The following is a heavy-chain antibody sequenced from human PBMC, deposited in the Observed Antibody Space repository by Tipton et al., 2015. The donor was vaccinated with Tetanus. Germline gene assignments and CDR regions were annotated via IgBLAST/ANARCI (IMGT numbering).Heavy chain of an antibody. Sequence: GLVKPSETLSLTCTVSGGPISRGDYYWSWIRQPPGKGLEWIAYIFRTGSTYYNPSLNSRGTITLDTSKNQFSLRLTSVSAADTAVYYCARAFWENGPDAFDIWGLGTMVTVAS. CDR1: GGPISRGDYY. CDR2: IFRTGST. D-gene: IGHD3-16*01. J-gene: IGHJ3*02. CDR3: ARAFWENGPDAFDI. V-gene: IGHV4-30-4*01.